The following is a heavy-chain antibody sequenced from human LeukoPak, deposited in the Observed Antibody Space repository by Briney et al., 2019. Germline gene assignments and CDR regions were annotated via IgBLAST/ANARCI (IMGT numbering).Heavy chain of an antibody. D-gene: IGHD3-22*01. J-gene: IGHJ5*02. CDR2: INTNTGNP. CDR3: ARELLITRTWFDP. Sequence: ASVKVSCKASGYSFTTYAMNWVRQAPGQGLEWMGWINTNTGNPTYAQGFTGRFVFSLDTSVSTAYLQISSLKAEDTAVYYCARELLITRTWFDPWGQGTLVTVSS. CDR1: GYSFTTYA. V-gene: IGHV7-4-1*02.